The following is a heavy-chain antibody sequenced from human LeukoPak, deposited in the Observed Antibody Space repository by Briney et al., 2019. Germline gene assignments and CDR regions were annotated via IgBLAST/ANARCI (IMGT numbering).Heavy chain of an antibody. CDR2: IDPSDSYT. CDR3: TRQRRGWHLDF. J-gene: IGHJ4*02. Sequence: GESLKISCKGSGYNFNTYWITWVRQMPGKGLEWMGRIDPSDSYTNYSPSFQGHFTISADKSISTAYLQWSSLKAPDTAMYYCTRQRRGWHLDFWGQGTLVTVSS. CDR1: GYNFNTYW. V-gene: IGHV5-10-1*01. D-gene: IGHD6-19*01.